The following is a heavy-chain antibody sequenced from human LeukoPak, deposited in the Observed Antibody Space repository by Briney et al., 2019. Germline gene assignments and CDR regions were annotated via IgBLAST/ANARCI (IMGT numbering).Heavy chain of an antibody. J-gene: IGHJ5*02. CDR1: GFIFNKAW. Sequence: GGSLRLSCAASGFIFNKAWMTWLRQAPGKGLEWVGRIKSNIDGGTADYAAPVKGRFTVSRDDSRNILYLQMNSLKIEDTAVYYCATDWLDHWGQGTLVTVSS. V-gene: IGHV3-15*01. CDR3: ATDWLDH. CDR2: IKSNIDGGTA.